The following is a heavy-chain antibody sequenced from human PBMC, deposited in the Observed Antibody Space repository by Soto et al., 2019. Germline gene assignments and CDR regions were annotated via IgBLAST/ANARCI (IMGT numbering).Heavy chain of an antibody. CDR1: GGSISSSSYY. Sequence: SETLSLTCTVSGGSISSSSYYWGWIRQPPGKGLEWIGSIYYSGSTYYNPSLKSRVTISVDTSKNQFSLKLSSVTAADTAVYYCARRASDYDFWSGYPIDYRGQGTLVTVSS. CDR3: ARRASDYDFWSGYPIDY. V-gene: IGHV4-39*01. CDR2: IYYSGST. D-gene: IGHD3-3*01. J-gene: IGHJ4*02.